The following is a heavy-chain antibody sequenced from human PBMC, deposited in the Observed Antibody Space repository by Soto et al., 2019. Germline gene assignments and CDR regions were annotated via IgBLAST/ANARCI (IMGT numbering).Heavy chain of an antibody. CDR3: ARHDYGDYYFDY. CDR1: GFSLSTSGVG. J-gene: IGHJ4*02. V-gene: IGHV2-5*02. CDR2: IYWDDDK. D-gene: IGHD4-17*01. Sequence: ESGPTLVNPTQTLTLTFTFSGFSLSTSGVGVGWIRQPPGKALEWLALIYWDDDKRYSPSLKSRLTITKDTSKNQVVLTMTNMEPVDTATYYCARHDYGDYYFDYWGQGTLVTVSS.